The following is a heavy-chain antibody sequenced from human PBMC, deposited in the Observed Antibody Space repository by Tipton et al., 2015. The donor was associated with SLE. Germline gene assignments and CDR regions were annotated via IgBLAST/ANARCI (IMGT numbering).Heavy chain of an antibody. CDR1: GVSISTSRYY. CDR2: LYAGGST. D-gene: IGHD2-15*01. V-gene: IGHV4-39*02. CDR3: ARSELLAAKLDY. Sequence: TLSLTCSVSGVSISTSRYYWGWIRPFPGQGLEWVGSLYAGGSTYFHPSLKSRASISADASKNHFSLKLNSVTAADTAVYYCARSELLAAKLDYWGQGTLVTVSS. J-gene: IGHJ4*02.